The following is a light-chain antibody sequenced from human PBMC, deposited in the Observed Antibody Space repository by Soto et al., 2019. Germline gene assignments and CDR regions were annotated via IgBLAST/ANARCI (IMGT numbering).Light chain of an antibody. CDR1: QTVTGNY. J-gene: IGKJ1*01. CDR2: SAS. CDR3: QQYSASPRT. V-gene: IGKV3-20*01. Sequence: EIVLTQSPGTLSLSPGDRATLSCRAIQTVTGNYLAWYHQKPGQAPRLLIHSASSRATGIPDRFSASGTGTDFTLTISRLETEDFEVYYCQQYSASPRTFGQGTKV.